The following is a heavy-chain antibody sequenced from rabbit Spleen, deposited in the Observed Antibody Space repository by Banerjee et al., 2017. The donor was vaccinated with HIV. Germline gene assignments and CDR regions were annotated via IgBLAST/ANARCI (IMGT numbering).Heavy chain of an antibody. Sequence: QSLEESGGDLVKPGASLTLTCTASGVSFSSSSYVCWVRQAPGKGLEWIACIDTGSSGFTYFASWAKGRFTISETSSTTVTLQVTRLTAADTATYFCARDTSSSFSSYGMDLWGQGTLVTVS. V-gene: IGHV1S40*01. CDR3: ARDTSSSFSSYGMDL. J-gene: IGHJ6*01. D-gene: IGHD1-1*01. CDR2: IDTGSSGFT. CDR1: GVSFSSSSY.